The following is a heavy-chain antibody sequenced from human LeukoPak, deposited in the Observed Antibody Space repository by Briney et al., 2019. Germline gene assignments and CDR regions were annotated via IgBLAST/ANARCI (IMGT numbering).Heavy chain of an antibody. CDR1: GYTFTSYD. CDR3: ARDRGVTTVTTFDY. V-gene: IGHV1-8*01. Sequence: ASVKVSCKASGYTFTSYDINWVRQATGQGLEWMGWMNPNSGNTGYAQKFQGRVTMTRNTSISTAYMELSSLRAGDTAVYYCARDRGVTTVTTFDYWGQGTLVTVSS. CDR2: MNPNSGNT. D-gene: IGHD4-11*01. J-gene: IGHJ4*02.